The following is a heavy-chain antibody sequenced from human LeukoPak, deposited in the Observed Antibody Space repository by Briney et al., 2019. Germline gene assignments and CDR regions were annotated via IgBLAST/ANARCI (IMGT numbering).Heavy chain of an antibody. CDR1: GGSISSYY. V-gene: IGHV4-59*01. Sequence: PSETLPLTCTVSGGSISSYYWSWIRQPPGKGLEWIGHIHNSGNTNYNPSLKSRVTLSVDTSKNQFSLKLSSVTAADTAVYYCAREGTTGRNLNWFDSWGQGTLVTVSS. J-gene: IGHJ5*01. D-gene: IGHD1-1*01. CDR3: AREGTTGRNLNWFDS. CDR2: IHNSGNT.